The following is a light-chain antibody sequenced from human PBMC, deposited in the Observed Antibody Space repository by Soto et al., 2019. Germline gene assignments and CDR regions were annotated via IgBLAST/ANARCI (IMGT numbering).Light chain of an antibody. J-gene: IGKJ2*01. CDR3: QQYNSYSYT. Sequence: DIQMTQAPSSLSASVGDRVTITCQASQHISNYVNWYQQKPGKAPKLLIYDASNLETGVPSRFSGSGSGTEFTLTISSLQPDDFATYYCQQYNSYSYTFGQGTKVDIK. CDR2: DAS. V-gene: IGKV1-33*01. CDR1: QHISNY.